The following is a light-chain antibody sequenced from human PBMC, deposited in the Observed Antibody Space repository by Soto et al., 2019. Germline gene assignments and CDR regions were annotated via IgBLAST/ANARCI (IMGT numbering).Light chain of an antibody. V-gene: IGKV1-5*03. J-gene: IGKJ1*01. Sequence: IQITQFPSTVCASVGDRVTFTCRASQSISTWLAWYQQKPGKAPKLLIYKASTLEVGVPSRFSGSGSGTEFTLTISTLQPSDFATYYCQQYNSYPWTFGQGTKVDIK. CDR1: QSISTW. CDR2: KAS. CDR3: QQYNSYPWT.